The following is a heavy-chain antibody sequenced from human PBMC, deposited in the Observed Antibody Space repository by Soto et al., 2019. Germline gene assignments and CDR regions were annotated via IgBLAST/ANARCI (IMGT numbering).Heavy chain of an antibody. J-gene: IGHJ3*02. D-gene: IGHD2-15*01. CDR1: GDTFSTFA. CDR2: IIPMFGST. CDR3: AREGYCSSGSCSFDGFDI. V-gene: IGHV1-69*01. Sequence: QVHLVQSGAEVKRPGSSVKVSCKASGDTFSTFAITWVRQAPGQGLEWLGGIIPMFGSTKYAQNFQGGVTITADESTGTAYMEVSSLRSEDTAVYYCAREGYCSSGSCSFDGFDIWGQGTMVTVSS.